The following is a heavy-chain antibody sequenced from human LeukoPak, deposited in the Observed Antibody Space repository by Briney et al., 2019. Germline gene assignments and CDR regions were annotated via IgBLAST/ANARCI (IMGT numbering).Heavy chain of an antibody. Sequence: SGTLSLTCAVSGGSISSSNWWSWVRQPPGKGLEWIGEIYHSGSTNYNPSLKSRVTISVDKSKNQFSLKLSSVTAADTAVYYCARDSRRGYSYGFFDYWGQGTLVTVSS. D-gene: IGHD5-18*01. CDR3: ARDSRRGYSYGFFDY. CDR1: GGSISSSNW. CDR2: IYHSGST. J-gene: IGHJ4*02. V-gene: IGHV4-4*02.